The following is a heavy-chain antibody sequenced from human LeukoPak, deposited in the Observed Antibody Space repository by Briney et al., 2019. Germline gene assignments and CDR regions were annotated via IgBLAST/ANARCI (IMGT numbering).Heavy chain of an antibody. V-gene: IGHV4-59*02. J-gene: IGHJ3*02. Sequence: SETLSLTCIVSGGSVSSYHWSWVRQPPGEGLEWIAYVHNSGSTNYNPSLKSRVTISVDRPKNQFSLKMSSVTAADTAAYYCVRGWEGFNFDNWGQGTMVTVSS. CDR1: GGSVSSYH. CDR3: VRGWEGFNFDN. CDR2: VHNSGST. D-gene: IGHD1-26*01.